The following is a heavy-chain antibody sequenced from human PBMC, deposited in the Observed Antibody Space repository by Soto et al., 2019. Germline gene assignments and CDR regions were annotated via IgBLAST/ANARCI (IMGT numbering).Heavy chain of an antibody. V-gene: IGHV3-73*01. CDR3: TRLFTWFGELEANYGMDV. D-gene: IGHD3-10*01. Sequence: GGSLRLSCAASGFTFSGSAMHWVRQASGKGLEWVGRIRSKANSYATAYAASVKGRFTISRDDSKNTAYLQMISLKTEDTAVYYCTRLFTWFGELEANYGMDVWGQGTTVTVSS. CDR2: IRSKANSYAT. J-gene: IGHJ6*02. CDR1: GFTFSGSA.